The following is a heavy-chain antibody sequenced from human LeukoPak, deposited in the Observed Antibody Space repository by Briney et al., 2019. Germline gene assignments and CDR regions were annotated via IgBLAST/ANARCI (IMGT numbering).Heavy chain of an antibody. V-gene: IGHV4-59*01. Sequence: SETLSLTCTVSGGSISSYYWSWIRQPPGKGLEWIGYIYYGGSTNYNPSLKSRVTISVDTSKNQFSLKLSSVTAADTAVYYCARISPYKYSYGVIDYWGQGTLVTVSS. CDR1: GGSISSYY. J-gene: IGHJ4*02. D-gene: IGHD5-18*01. CDR2: IYYGGST. CDR3: ARISPYKYSYGVIDY.